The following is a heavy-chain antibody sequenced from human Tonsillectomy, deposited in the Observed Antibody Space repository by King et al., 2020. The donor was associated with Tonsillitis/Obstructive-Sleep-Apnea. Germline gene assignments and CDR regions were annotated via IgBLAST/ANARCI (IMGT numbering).Heavy chain of an antibody. CDR3: ARVDNYGGGWFDP. Sequence: QLVQSGAEVKKPGASVKVSCKASGYTFTNYAMHWVRQAPGQGLEWMGWINAGNGNTRYSQKFQGRVTITRDISASTAYMELSSLRSEDTAVYYCARVDNYGGGWFDPWGQGTLVTVSS. CDR2: INAGNGNT. D-gene: IGHD3-16*01. J-gene: IGHJ5*02. V-gene: IGHV1-3*01. CDR1: GYTFTNYA.